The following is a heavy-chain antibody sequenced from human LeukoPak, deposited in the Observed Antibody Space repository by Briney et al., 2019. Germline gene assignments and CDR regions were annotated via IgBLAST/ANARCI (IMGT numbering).Heavy chain of an antibody. CDR2: ICDPTST. CDR1: GFAFNVYA. CDR3: AKDAFSGNGIYDPPDI. J-gene: IGHJ3*02. D-gene: IGHD1-1*01. V-gene: IGHV3-23*01. Sequence: PGGSLRLSCAASGFAFNVYAMSWVRQAPGKGVEWVSTICDPTSTYYADSVKGRFIISRDDSKNTLFLQMNSLRADDTALYYCAKDAFSGNGIYDPPDIWGQGTMVTVS.